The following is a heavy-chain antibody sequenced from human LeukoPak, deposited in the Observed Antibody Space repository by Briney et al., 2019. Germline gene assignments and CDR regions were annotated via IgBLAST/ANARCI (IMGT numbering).Heavy chain of an antibody. CDR2: FYTSGST. CDR3: ARHVYSSGWYASNYFNY. V-gene: IGHV4-4*07. CDR1: GGSISSYY. D-gene: IGHD6-19*01. J-gene: IGHJ4*02. Sequence: TSETLSLTCTVSGGSISSYYWSWIRQPAGKGLEWIGRFYTSGSTNYNPSLKSRVTISVDTSKNQFSLKLSSVTAADTAVYYCARHVYSSGWYASNYFNYWGQGTLVTVSS.